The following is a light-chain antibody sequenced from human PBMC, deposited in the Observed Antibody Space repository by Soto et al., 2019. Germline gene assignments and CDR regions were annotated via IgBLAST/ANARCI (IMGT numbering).Light chain of an antibody. Sequence: EIVLTQSPATLSLSPGERATFSCKASQSVGTSLAWFQQKPGQAPRLLSYDASVRATGIPARFSGSGSETDFTLTISRLQPEDIAMYYCQQSSNWPPWTFGRGTRVEI. CDR1: QSVGTS. CDR2: DAS. CDR3: QQSSNWPPWT. J-gene: IGKJ1*01. V-gene: IGKV3-11*01.